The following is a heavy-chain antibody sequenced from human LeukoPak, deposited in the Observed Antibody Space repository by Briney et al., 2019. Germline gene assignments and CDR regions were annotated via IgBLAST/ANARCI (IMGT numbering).Heavy chain of an antibody. J-gene: IGHJ4*02. Sequence: GGSLRLSCAASGFTFSSYAMTWVRQAPGKGLEWVATINQDGSEKYYVDSVKGRFIISRDNAKSSVYLQMDSPRAEETAVYSCVRGHLWLENWGQGTLVTVSS. CDR2: INQDGSEK. CDR1: GFTFSSYA. CDR3: VRGHLWLEN. D-gene: IGHD3-3*02. V-gene: IGHV3-7*03.